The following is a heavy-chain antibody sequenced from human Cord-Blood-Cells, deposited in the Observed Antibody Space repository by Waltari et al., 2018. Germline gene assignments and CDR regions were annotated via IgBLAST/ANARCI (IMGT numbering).Heavy chain of an antibody. CDR3: ARGLGGYYFDY. CDR1: GGSFSGYY. V-gene: IGHV4-34*01. Sequence: QVQLQQWGAGLLKPSETLSLTCAVYGGSFSGYYWSWIRQPPGKGLEWIGEINHSGSTNSNPYLKSRVTISVDTSKNQFSLKLSSVTAADTAVYYCARGLGGYYFDYWGQGTLVTVSS. J-gene: IGHJ4*02. CDR2: INHSGST. D-gene: IGHD3-22*01.